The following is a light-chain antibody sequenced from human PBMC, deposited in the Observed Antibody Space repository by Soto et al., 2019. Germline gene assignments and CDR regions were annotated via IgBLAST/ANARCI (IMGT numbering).Light chain of an antibody. J-gene: IGKJ1*01. CDR3: HQYDNAPQT. CDR1: QSMTRTY. V-gene: IGKV3-20*01. Sequence: EIVLPPSQGTLSLSPGARSSLSGRASQSMTRTYIAWYQKKPGQAPRLLIYAASIRAPGIPDKFSGTGSGTDYSLTIDRLEPEDSAVYYCHQYDNAPQTFGQGTKVDIK. CDR2: AAS.